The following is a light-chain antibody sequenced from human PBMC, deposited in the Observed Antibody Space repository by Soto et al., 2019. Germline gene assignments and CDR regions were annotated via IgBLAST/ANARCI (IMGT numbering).Light chain of an antibody. V-gene: IGKV3-15*01. CDR3: QQYIKWPIT. CDR1: QSVSSN. Sequence: IVLTQSLDTLSVSPGERATLSCLASQSVSSNLAWYQQKPGQAPRLLIYGASTRATGIPARFSGSGSGTEFTLTVSSLQSEDFAVYYCQQYIKWPITFGQGTRLEI. J-gene: IGKJ5*01. CDR2: GAS.